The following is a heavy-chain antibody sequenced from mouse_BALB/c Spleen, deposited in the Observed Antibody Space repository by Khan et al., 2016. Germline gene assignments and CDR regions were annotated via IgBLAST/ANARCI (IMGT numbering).Heavy chain of an antibody. J-gene: IGHJ3*01. V-gene: IGHV3-2*02. CDR2: ISYSGST. Sequence: VQLQQSGPGLVKPSQSLSLTCTVTGYSITSDYAWNWIRQFPGNKLEWMGHISYSGSTSYNQSLKSRISITRDTSKNQFFLQLNSVTAEDTATYYCARSGALYGNFPYWGQGTLVTVSA. D-gene: IGHD2-1*01. CDR1: GYSITSDYA. CDR3: ARSGALYGNFPY.